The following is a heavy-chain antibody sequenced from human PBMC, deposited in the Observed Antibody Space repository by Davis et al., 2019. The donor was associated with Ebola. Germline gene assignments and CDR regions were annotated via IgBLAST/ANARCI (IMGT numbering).Heavy chain of an antibody. CDR3: ARDRALYCSSTSCYWVTFDY. V-gene: IGHV3-66*01. CDR1: GGSISSGTYY. CDR2: IYNDGRT. D-gene: IGHD2-2*01. J-gene: IGHJ4*02. Sequence: ETLSLTCTVSGGSISSGTYYWSWIRQHPGKGLEWVSIIYNDGRTYYADFVKGRFTVSRDKSKNTLYLQMNSLRAEDTAVYYCARDRALYCSSTSCYWVTFDYWGQGTLVTVSS.